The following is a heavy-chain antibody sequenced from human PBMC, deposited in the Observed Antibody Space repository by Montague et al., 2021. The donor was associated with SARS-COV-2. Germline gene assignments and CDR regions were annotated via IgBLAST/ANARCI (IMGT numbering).Heavy chain of an antibody. CDR2: IYYSGST. CDR1: GGSISSSSYY. V-gene: IGHV4-39*01. CDR3: ARQASVRYFYWLFEPVDY. J-gene: IGHJ4*02. D-gene: IGHD3-9*01. Sequence: SETLSLTCTVSGGSISSSSYYWGWIRQPPGKGLEWIGSIYYSGSTYYNPSLKSRVTISVDTSKNQFSLKLSSVTAADTAVYYCARQASVRYFYWLFEPVDYWGQGALVTVSS.